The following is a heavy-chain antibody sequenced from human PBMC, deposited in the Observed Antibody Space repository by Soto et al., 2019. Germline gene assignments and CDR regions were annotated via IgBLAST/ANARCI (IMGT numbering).Heavy chain of an antibody. V-gene: IGHV4-59*01. Sequence: SETLSLTCTVSGGSISSYYWSWIRQPPGKGLEWIGYIYYSGSTNYNPSLKSRVTISVDTSKNQFSLKLSSVTAADTAVYYCARGVRYNWNLGWFDPWGQGTLVTVSS. D-gene: IGHD1-7*01. CDR1: GGSISSYY. CDR3: ARGVRYNWNLGWFDP. CDR2: IYYSGST. J-gene: IGHJ5*02.